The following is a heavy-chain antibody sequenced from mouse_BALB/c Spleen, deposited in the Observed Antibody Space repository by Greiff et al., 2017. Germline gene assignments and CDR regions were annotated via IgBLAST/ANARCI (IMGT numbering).Heavy chain of an antibody. CDR1: GYASSSSW. Sequence: QVQLKESGPELVKPGASVKISCKASGYASSSSWMNWVKQRPGQGLEWIGRIYPGDGDTNYNGKFKGKATLTADKSSSTAYMQLSSLTSVDSAVYFCAREGSYGSSYEGVFDYWGQGTTLTVSS. CDR2: IYPGDGDT. V-gene: IGHV1-82*01. J-gene: IGHJ2*01. CDR3: AREGSYGSSYEGVFDY. D-gene: IGHD1-1*01.